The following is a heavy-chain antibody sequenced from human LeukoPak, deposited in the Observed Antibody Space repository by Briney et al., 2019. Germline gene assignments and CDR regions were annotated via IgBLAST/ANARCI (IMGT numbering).Heavy chain of an antibody. Sequence: SETLSLTCTVSGGSISSYYWSWIRQPPGKGLEWIGYIYYSGSTNYNPSLKSRVTISVDTSKNQFSLKLSSVTAADTAVYYCARARPDYYDSSGYYPYGYYGMDVWGQGTTVTVSS. J-gene: IGHJ6*02. D-gene: IGHD3-22*01. CDR1: GGSISSYY. V-gene: IGHV4-59*01. CDR3: ARARPDYYDSSGYYPYGYYGMDV. CDR2: IYYSGST.